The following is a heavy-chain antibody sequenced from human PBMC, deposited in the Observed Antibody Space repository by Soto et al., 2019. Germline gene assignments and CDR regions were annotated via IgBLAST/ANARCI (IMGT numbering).Heavy chain of an antibody. CDR1: GDTFSNYA. J-gene: IGHJ4*02. CDR2: MLPTSGST. CDR3: ARRRGHSTSYVFDY. Sequence: QVQLVQSGTEVKKPGSSVKVSCKASGDTFSNYAINWVRQAPGQGLEWMGQMLPTSGSTRYAQKFQGRVTLTADKSTDTFFMHLSSLTSDDTAVYFCARRRGHSTSYVFDYWGQGTPVTVSS. D-gene: IGHD6-13*01. V-gene: IGHV1-69*06.